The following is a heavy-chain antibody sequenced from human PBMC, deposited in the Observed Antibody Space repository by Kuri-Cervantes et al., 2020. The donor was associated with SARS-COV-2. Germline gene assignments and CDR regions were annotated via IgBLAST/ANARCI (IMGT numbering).Heavy chain of an antibody. V-gene: IGHV1-18*01. J-gene: IGHJ3*02. Sequence: ASVKVSCKGSGYTFPNYGFSWVRQAPGQGLEWMGWISTYNGQTSYAQKFQGRVTMTTDTSTRTAYMELRSLTSDDTAVYYCAREDIVVVPAYYDDAFDIWGQGTMVTVSS. CDR2: ISTYNGQT. CDR1: GYTFPNYG. CDR3: AREDIVVVPAYYDDAFDI. D-gene: IGHD2-2*01.